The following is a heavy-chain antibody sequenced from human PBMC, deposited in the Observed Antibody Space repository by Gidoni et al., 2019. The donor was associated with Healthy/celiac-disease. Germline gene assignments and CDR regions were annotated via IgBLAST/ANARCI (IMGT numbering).Heavy chain of an antibody. J-gene: IGHJ3*02. D-gene: IGHD3-3*01. CDR1: GFTFSSYA. CDR3: ASPRGLGVVSPGAFDI. Sequence: QVQLVESGGGVVQPGRSLRLSCAASGFTFSSYAMHWVRQAPGKGLEWVAVISYDGSNKYYADSVKGRFTISRDNSKNTLYLQMNSLRAEDTAVYYCASPRGLGVVSPGAFDIWGQGTMVTVSS. V-gene: IGHV3-30*04. CDR2: ISYDGSNK.